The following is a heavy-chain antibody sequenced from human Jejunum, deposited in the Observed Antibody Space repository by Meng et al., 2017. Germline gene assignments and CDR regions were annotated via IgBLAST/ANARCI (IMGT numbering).Heavy chain of an antibody. D-gene: IGHD5-24*01. CDR1: GFTFSDYL. V-gene: IGHV3-33*08. Sequence: GSPLKISCAASGFTFSDYLMHWVRQAPGKGLEWVALIWFDGNDKNYADSVKGRFTISRDNSRKTLYLQMNSLRTEDTAVYYCTRDGSNYKDRFDYWGHGTLVTVSS. CDR3: TRDGSNYKDRFDY. CDR2: IWFDGNDK. J-gene: IGHJ4*01.